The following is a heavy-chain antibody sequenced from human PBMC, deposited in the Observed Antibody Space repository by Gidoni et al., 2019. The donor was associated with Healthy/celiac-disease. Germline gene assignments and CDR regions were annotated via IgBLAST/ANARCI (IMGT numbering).Heavy chain of an antibody. CDR2: ISDDGSNK. CDR1: GFTFSSYG. Sequence: QVQLVESGGGVVQPGRSLRLSCAASGFTFSSYGMHWVRQAPGKGLEWVAVISDDGSNKYYADSVKGRFTISRDNSKNTLYLQMNSLRAEDTAVYYCAKDLGRWATMVRGVFDYWGQGTLVTVSS. J-gene: IGHJ4*02. CDR3: AKDLGRWATMVRGVFDY. V-gene: IGHV3-30*18. D-gene: IGHD3-10*01.